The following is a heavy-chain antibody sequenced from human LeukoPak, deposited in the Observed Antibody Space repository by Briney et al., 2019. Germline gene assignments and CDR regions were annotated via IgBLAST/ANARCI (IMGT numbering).Heavy chain of an antibody. CDR3: ARDPHWTRSGSGLGFDY. Sequence: QPGGSLRLSCAASGFTFSYYEMNWVRQAPGKGLEWISYISGSGETRSYADSVRGRFTISRDNAKNSLYLQMNTLRAEDTAVYYCARDPHWTRSGSGLGFDYWGQGTLVTVSS. J-gene: IGHJ4*02. CDR2: ISGSGETR. V-gene: IGHV3-48*03. D-gene: IGHD3-10*01. CDR1: GFTFSYYE.